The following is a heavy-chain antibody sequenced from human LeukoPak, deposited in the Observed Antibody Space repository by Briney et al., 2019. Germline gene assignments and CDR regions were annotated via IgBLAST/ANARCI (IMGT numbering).Heavy chain of an antibody. CDR1: GFTFSNHG. Sequence: GGSLRLSCVASGFTFSNHGMHWVRQAPGKGLEWVAIIWYDGSNKYYADSVKGRFTISRDNSKDTLFLQMNSLRAEDTAVYYCARDRSNSWFDYWGQGTLVTVSS. D-gene: IGHD6-13*01. V-gene: IGHV3-33*01. CDR2: IWYDGSNK. J-gene: IGHJ4*02. CDR3: ARDRSNSWFDY.